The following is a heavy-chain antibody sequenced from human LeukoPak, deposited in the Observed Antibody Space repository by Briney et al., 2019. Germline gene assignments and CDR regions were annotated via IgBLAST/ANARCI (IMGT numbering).Heavy chain of an antibody. CDR3: ERGGGNKSWFDP. CDR2: ISGSGGST. CDR1: GFTFSSYA. D-gene: IGHD4-23*01. Sequence: GGSLRLFCAASGFTFSSYAMSWVRQAPGKGLEWGSAISGSGGSTYYADSVKGRFTISRDNSKNTLYLQMNSLRAEDTAVYYCERGGGNKSWFDPWGQGTLVTVSS. J-gene: IGHJ5*02. V-gene: IGHV3-23*01.